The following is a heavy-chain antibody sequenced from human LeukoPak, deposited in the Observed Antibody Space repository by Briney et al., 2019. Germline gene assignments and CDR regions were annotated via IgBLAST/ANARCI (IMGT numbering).Heavy chain of an antibody. D-gene: IGHD5-24*01. Sequence: SETLSLTCTVSGGSISSHYWSWTRQPPGKGLEWIGYIYYSGSTNYNPSLKSRVTISVDTSKNQFSLKLSSVTAADTAVYYCARVEDYYYYMDVWGKGTTVTVSS. CDR1: GGSISSHY. J-gene: IGHJ6*03. CDR2: IYYSGST. CDR3: ARVEDYYYYMDV. V-gene: IGHV4-59*11.